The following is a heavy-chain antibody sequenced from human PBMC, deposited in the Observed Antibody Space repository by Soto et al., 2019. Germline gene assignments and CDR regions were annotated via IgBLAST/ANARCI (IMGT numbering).Heavy chain of an antibody. Sequence: PSETLSLTCAVYGGSFSGYYWSWIRQPPGKGLEWIGEINHSGSTNYNPSLKSRVTISVDTSKNQFSLKLSSVTAADTAVYYCASTRQGYCSSTSCPINYYYYYMDVWGKGTTVTVSS. J-gene: IGHJ6*03. CDR1: GGSFSGYY. CDR2: INHSGST. CDR3: ASTRQGYCSSTSCPINYYYYYMDV. D-gene: IGHD2-2*01. V-gene: IGHV4-34*01.